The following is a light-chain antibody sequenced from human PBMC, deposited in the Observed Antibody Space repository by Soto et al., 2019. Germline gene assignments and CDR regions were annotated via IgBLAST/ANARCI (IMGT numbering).Light chain of an antibody. J-gene: IGKJ4*01. V-gene: IGKV3-20*01. CDR1: QTVRSNY. Sequence: EIVLTQSPGTLSLSPGERATLSCRASQTVRSNYLAWYQQQPGQAPRLLISGAVSRATGVSDRFSGSGSGTEFTLTISSLQPEDFATYYCQQLNSYPLTFGGGTKVDI. CDR3: QQLNSYPLT. CDR2: GAV.